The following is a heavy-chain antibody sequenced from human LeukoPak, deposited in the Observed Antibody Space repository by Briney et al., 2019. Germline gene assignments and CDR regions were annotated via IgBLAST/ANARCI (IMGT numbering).Heavy chain of an antibody. CDR3: ARKKYQLLYTSPLDAFDI. V-gene: IGHV1-8*03. CDR1: GYTFTSYD. CDR2: MNPNSGNT. Sequence: GASVKVSCKASGYTFTSYDINWVRQATGQGLEWMGWMNPNSGNTGYAQKFQGRVTITRNTSISTAYMELSSLRSEDTAVYYCARKKYQLLYTSPLDAFDIWGQGTMVTVSS. D-gene: IGHD2-2*02. J-gene: IGHJ3*02.